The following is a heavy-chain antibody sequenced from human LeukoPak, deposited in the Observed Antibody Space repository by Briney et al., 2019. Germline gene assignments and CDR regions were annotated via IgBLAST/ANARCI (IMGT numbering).Heavy chain of an antibody. J-gene: IGHJ4*02. CDR1: GGSISSYY. V-gene: IGHV4-4*07. D-gene: IGHD3-3*01. Sequence: PSETLSLTCNVSGGSISSYYWTWVRQPAGSGLEWIGRINAKGDINYNPPLKSRATMSVDTSKNQFSLKMTSLTAPDTAVYFCAREGLDLWSGYLQDWGRGTLVTVSS. CDR2: INAKGDI. CDR3: AREGLDLWSGYLQD.